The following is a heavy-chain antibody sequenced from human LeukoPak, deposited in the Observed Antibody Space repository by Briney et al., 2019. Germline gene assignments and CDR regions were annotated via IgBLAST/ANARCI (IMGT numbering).Heavy chain of an antibody. CDR2: MNPNSGNT. Sequence: ASVKVSCKASGYTFTSYDINWVRQATGQGLEWMGWMNPNSGNTGYAQKFQGRVTMTRNTSISTAYMELSSLRSEDTAVYYCARMEQVDFWSGYSYYYYGMDVWGQGTTVTVS. CDR1: GYTFTSYD. V-gene: IGHV1-8*01. J-gene: IGHJ6*02. CDR3: ARMEQVDFWSGYSYYYYGMDV. D-gene: IGHD3-3*01.